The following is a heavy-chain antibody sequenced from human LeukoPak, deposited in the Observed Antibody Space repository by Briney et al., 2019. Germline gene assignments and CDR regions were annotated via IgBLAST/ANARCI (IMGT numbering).Heavy chain of an antibody. V-gene: IGHV3-21*01. CDR1: GFTFSSAW. CDR3: AKGDVSVTREFDY. Sequence: PGGSLRLSCAASGFTFSSAWMSWVRQAPGKGLEWVSSISSGSSNIYYADSVKGRFTISRDNAQNSLYLQMNSLRAEDTAVYYCAKGDVSVTREFDYWGQGTLVTVSS. J-gene: IGHJ4*02. D-gene: IGHD7-27*01. CDR2: ISSGSSNI.